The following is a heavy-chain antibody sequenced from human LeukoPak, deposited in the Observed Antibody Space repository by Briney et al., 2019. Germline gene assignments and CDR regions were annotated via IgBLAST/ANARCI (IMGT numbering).Heavy chain of an antibody. CDR3: ARIRPYVYVPDYMDV. V-gene: IGHV4-39*07. CDR1: GGSISSSSYY. Sequence: SETLSLTCSVSGGSISSSSYYWGWIRQPPGKGLEWIGSIYYSGNTYYNPSLKSRVTISVDTSKNQFSLKLSSVTAADTAVYYCARIRPYVYVPDYMDVWGKGTTVTVSS. D-gene: IGHD3-16*01. J-gene: IGHJ6*03. CDR2: IYYSGNT.